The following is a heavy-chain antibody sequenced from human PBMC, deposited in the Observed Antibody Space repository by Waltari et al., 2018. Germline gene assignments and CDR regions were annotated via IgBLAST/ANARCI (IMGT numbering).Heavy chain of an antibody. CDR2: INHSGST. D-gene: IGHD3-16*01. V-gene: IGHV4-34*01. CDR1: GGAFRGYY. J-gene: IGHJ4*02. Sequence: QVQLQQWGAGLLKPSETLSLTCAVQGGAFRGYYWSWFRQPPGKGLEWIGEINHSGSTNYNPSLKSRVTISVDTSKNQFSLKLSSVTAADTAVYYCARHPAYDYVWGRKGFEYWGQGTLVTVSS. CDR3: ARHPAYDYVWGRKGFEY.